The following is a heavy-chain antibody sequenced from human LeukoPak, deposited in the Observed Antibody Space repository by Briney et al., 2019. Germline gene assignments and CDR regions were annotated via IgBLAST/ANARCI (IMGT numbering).Heavy chain of an antibody. CDR2: ISYDGSNK. CDR3: ARYCSSTTCYDY. Sequence: GGSLRLSCAASGFTFSSYGMHWVRHAPGKGLEGVAVISYDGSNKYYADSVKGRFTISRDNAKNSLYLQMNSLRAEDTAVYYCARYCSSTTCYDYWGQGTLVTVSS. CDR1: GFTFSSYG. D-gene: IGHD2-2*01. J-gene: IGHJ4*02. V-gene: IGHV3-30*03.